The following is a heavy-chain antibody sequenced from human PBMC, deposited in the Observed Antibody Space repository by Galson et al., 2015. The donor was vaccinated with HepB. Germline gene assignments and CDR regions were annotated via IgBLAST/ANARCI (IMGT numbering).Heavy chain of an antibody. CDR2: ISSSSSTI. J-gene: IGHJ5*02. CDR3: ARVGDYGDYVWFDP. CDR1: GFTFSSYA. D-gene: IGHD4-17*01. V-gene: IGHV3-48*04. Sequence: SLRLSCAASGFTFSSYAMSWVRQAPGKGLEWVSYISSSSSTIYYADSVKGRFTISRDNAKNSLYLQMNSLRAEDTAVYYCARVGDYGDYVWFDPWGQGTLVTVSS.